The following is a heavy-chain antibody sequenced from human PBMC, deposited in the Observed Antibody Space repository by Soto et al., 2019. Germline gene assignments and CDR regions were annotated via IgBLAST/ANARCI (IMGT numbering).Heavy chain of an antibody. CDR2: INPNSGGT. J-gene: IGHJ4*02. CDR3: ARDQGGNHFYDSSSYYYYFDY. Sequence: ASVKVSCKTSGFTFTSYYIHWVRQAPGQGLEWMGWINPNSGGTNYAQKFRGRVTMTRDTSISTAYMELSSLKSDDTAVYYCARDQGGNHFYDSSSYYYYFDYWGQGTLVTVSS. V-gene: IGHV1-2*02. D-gene: IGHD3-22*01. CDR1: GFTFTSYY.